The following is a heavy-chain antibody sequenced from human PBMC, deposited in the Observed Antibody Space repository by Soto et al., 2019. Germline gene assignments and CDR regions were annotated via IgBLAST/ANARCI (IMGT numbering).Heavy chain of an antibody. J-gene: IGHJ4*02. V-gene: IGHV3-7*05. CDR3: ASRYLEYYFSSACSAPYDY. CDR2: IKQDGTEK. CDR1: GFIFRSFW. D-gene: IGHD2-2*01. Sequence: PGGSLRLSCAASGFIFRSFWMSWVRQAPGKGLEWVANIKQDGTEKNNLDSVKGRFTISRDNAKSSLYLQMNSLRAEDTAVYYCASRYLEYYFSSACSAPYDYWGQGALVTVSS.